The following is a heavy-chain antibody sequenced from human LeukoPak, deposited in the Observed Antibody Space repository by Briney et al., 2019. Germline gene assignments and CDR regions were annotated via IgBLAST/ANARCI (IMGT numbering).Heavy chain of an antibody. Sequence: GGSLRLSCVASGFTFSSRDWMTWVRQAPGKGLEWVANIKQDGSEKNYVDSVKGRFTISRDNAKNSLYLQMNSLRAEDTALYYCARDGGYCSSTSCYTPTAFDYWGQGTLVTVSS. V-gene: IGHV3-7*03. CDR3: ARDGGYCSSTSCYTPTAFDY. CDR1: GFTFSSRDW. CDR2: IKQDGSEK. J-gene: IGHJ4*02. D-gene: IGHD2-2*02.